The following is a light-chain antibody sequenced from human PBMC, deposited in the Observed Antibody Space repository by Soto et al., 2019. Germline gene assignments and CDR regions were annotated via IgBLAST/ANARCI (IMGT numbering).Light chain of an antibody. CDR2: MNN. V-gene: IGLV1-47*01. Sequence: QSVLTQPPSLSGTPGQTVTISCFGSTSNIGRNIVHWYQQLPGTAPKHLIYMNNKRPSGVPDRFSGSKSGTSASLVISALRSEDEADYDCVAWDDNLSARVFGGGTKLTVL. CDR3: VAWDDNLSARV. CDR1: TSNIGRNI. J-gene: IGLJ3*02.